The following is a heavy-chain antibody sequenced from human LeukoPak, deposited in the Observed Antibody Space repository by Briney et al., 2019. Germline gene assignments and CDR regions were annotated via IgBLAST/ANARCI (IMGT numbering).Heavy chain of an antibody. CDR3: ARDRVATGTFDI. J-gene: IGHJ3*02. V-gene: IGHV4-61*02. Sequence: PSETLSLTCTVSGGSISSGSYYWSWIRQPAGKGLEWIGRIYTSGSTNYNPSLKSRVTISVDTSKNQFSLKLSSVTAADTAVYYCARDRVATGTFDIWGRGTMVTVSS. D-gene: IGHD5-12*01. CDR2: IYTSGST. CDR1: GGSISSGSYY.